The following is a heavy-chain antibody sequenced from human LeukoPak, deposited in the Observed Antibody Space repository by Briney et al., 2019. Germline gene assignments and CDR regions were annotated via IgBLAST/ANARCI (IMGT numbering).Heavy chain of an antibody. CDR2: IYTTGRT. CDR1: GGSITSYY. V-gene: IGHV4-4*07. D-gene: IGHD1-26*01. Sequence: SSETLSLTRTVSGGSITSYYWGWVRQPAGKGLEWIGRIYTTGRTDHHPSLNSRLTMSVDTSKNQFSLNLSSVTAADTAVYYCARVGYIGSSWLIDYWGQGALVIVSS. J-gene: IGHJ4*02. CDR3: ARVGYIGSSWLIDY.